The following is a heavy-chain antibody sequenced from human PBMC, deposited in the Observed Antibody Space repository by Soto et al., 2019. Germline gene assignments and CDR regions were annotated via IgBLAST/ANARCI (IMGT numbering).Heavy chain of an antibody. D-gene: IGHD5-12*01. CDR2: IYPGDSDT. Sequence: GESLKSSYKGSGYRVTSYWIGWVRQMTGKGLEWMGIIYPGDSDTRYSPSFQGQVTISADKSISTAYLQWSSLKASDTAVYWCARDPVDGYAFFDNWGQGALVTVSS. J-gene: IGHJ5*02. V-gene: IGHV5-51*01. CDR3: ARDPVDGYAFFDN. CDR1: GYRVTSYW.